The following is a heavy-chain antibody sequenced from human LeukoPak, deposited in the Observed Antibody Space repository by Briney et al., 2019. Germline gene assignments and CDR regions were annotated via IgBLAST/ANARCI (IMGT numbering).Heavy chain of an antibody. CDR3: VKDFGRVRGTPDS. CDR1: GFVFSIYT. CDR2: ISGSGNGFSI. Sequence: GGSLRLSCSASGFVFSIYTMYWVRQTPGKGPEYVSTISGSGNGFSIYYADSVKGRFTISRDDSKSTLYLQMNGLRSEDTAVYYCVKDFGRVRGTPDSWGQGTLVTVSS. D-gene: IGHD3-16*01. J-gene: IGHJ4*02. V-gene: IGHV3-64D*06.